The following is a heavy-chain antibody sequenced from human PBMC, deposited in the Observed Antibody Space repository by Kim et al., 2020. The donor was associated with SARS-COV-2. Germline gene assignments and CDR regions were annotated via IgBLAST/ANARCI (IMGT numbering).Heavy chain of an antibody. D-gene: IGHD3-10*01. V-gene: IGHV4-39*01. CDR1: GGSISSSSYY. Sequence: SKTLSLTCTVSGGSISSSSYYWGWIRQPPGKGLEWIGSIYYSGSTYYNPSLKSRVTISVDTSKNQFSLKLSSVTAADTAVYYCARLNDYYGSGSYYNVMEFDYWGQGTLVTVSS. J-gene: IGHJ4*02. CDR3: ARLNDYYGSGSYYNVMEFDY. CDR2: IYYSGST.